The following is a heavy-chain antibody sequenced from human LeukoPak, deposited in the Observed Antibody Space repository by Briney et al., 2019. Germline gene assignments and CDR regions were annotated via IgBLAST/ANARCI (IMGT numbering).Heavy chain of an antibody. V-gene: IGHV3-23*01. J-gene: IGHJ4*02. Sequence: GGSLRLSCVASGFTFSSYDMTWVRQAPGKGLEWVSSISGISNRTSYADSVKGRFTISRDNSKNTLYLQMNSLRAEDTAVYYCARDGEMALHFDYWGQGTLVTVSS. CDR2: ISGISNRT. D-gene: IGHD5-24*01. CDR1: GFTFSSYD. CDR3: ARDGEMALHFDY.